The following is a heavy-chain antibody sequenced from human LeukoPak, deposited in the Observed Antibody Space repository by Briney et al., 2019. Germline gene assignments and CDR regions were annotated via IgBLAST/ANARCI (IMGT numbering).Heavy chain of an antibody. J-gene: IGHJ4*02. CDR3: ARESYSSGWDPDY. CDR1: GGTFSSYA. Sequence: SVKVSCKASGGTFSSYAISWVRQAPGQGLEWMGGIVPIFGTANYAQKFQGRVTITADESTSTAYMELSSLRSEDTAVYYCARESYSSGWDPDYWGQGTLVTVSS. CDR2: IVPIFGTA. D-gene: IGHD6-19*01. V-gene: IGHV1-69*13.